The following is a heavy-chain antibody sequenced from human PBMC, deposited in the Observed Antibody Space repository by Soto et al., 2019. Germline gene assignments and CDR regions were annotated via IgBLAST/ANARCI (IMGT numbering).Heavy chain of an antibody. D-gene: IGHD3-9*01. Sequence: GASVKVSCKASGYTFTSYGISWVRQAPEQGLEWMGWISAYNGNTNYAQKLQGRVTMTTDTSTSTAYMELRSLRSDDTAVYYCARGFSDILTVVSEQPFDPWGQGTLVTVSS. CDR3: ARGFSDILTVVSEQPFDP. V-gene: IGHV1-18*01. CDR2: ISAYNGNT. CDR1: GYTFTSYG. J-gene: IGHJ5*02.